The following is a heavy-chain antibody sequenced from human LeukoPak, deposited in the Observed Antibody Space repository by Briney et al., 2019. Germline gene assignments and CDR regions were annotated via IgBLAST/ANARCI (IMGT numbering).Heavy chain of an antibody. V-gene: IGHV3-7*01. CDR3: ARVFIVGSRSVFDF. CDR2: IKQDGSEK. J-gene: IGHJ4*02. Sequence: GGSPRLSCAASGFTFSNYWMSWVRLAPGKGLEWVANIKQDGSEKYYVDSVEGRFTISRDNAKNLLSLQMNSLRAEDTAVYHCARVFIVGSRSVFDFWGQGTLVTVSS. CDR1: GFTFSNYW. D-gene: IGHD2-21*01.